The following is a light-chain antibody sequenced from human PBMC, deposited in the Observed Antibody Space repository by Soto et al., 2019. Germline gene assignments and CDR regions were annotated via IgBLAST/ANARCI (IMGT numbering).Light chain of an antibody. CDR1: TANIGTNT. CDR2: PND. V-gene: IGLV1-44*01. Sequence: QPVLTQPPSASRTPGQRVTISCSGSTANIGTNTVHWFQHLPGSAPKLLIYPNDQRPSGGPDRFSRSRSGTSASLAISGLQSEDEADYYCVTWDDSVYVFGTGTKVTVL. CDR3: VTWDDSVYV. J-gene: IGLJ1*01.